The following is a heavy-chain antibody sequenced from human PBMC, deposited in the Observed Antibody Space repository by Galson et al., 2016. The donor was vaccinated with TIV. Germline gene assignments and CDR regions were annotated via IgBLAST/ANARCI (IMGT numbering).Heavy chain of an antibody. CDR3: ARPGNYDGDRRGAFDL. D-gene: IGHD4-23*01. CDR2: ITYTSATI. Sequence: SLRLSCAASGFTFSSWHMDWVRQAPGEGPEWISFITYTSATIYYADSVKGRFTVSRDNAKNSLYLQMNSLRAEDTAVYYCARPGNYDGDRRGAFDLWGQGTMVTVSP. CDR1: GFTFSSWH. J-gene: IGHJ3*01. V-gene: IGHV3-48*04.